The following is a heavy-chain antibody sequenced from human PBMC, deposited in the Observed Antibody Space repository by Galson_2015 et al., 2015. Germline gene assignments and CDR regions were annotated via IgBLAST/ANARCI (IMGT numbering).Heavy chain of an antibody. CDR3: ATGLPCTVVGALNI. V-gene: IGHV3-15*01. CDR1: GFTFRNLW. Sequence: SLRLSCAASGFTFRNLWMTWVRQAPGKGPEWVGNIRRAHDGATTDYGAHVKGRFTISRDDSKNTIYLQVNRLKTEDTAIYYFATGLPCTVVGALNIWGQGTMVTVSS. J-gene: IGHJ3*02. D-gene: IGHD2-15*01. CDR2: IRRAHDGATT.